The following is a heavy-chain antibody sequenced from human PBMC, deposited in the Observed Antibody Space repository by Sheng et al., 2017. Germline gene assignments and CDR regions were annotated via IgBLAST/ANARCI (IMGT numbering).Heavy chain of an antibody. CDR2: ISYDGSNK. CDR3: ASPISSGWSKYFQH. J-gene: IGHJ1*01. D-gene: IGHD6-19*01. V-gene: IGHV3-30*09. CDR1: GFTFSNYT. Sequence: QVQLVESGGGVVQPGRSLRLSCAASGFTFSNYTMHWVRQAPGKGLEWVAVISYDGSNKYYADSVKGRFAISRDSSRNTLYLQMNSLRAEDTAVYYCASPISSGWSKYFQHWGQGTLVTVSS.